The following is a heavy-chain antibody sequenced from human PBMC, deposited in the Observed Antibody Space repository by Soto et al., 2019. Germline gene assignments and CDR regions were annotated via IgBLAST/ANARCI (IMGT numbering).Heavy chain of an antibody. CDR3: AKDRRPNTGGLDY. CDR2: ISGSGGST. V-gene: IGHV3-23*01. Sequence: GGSLRLSCAASGFTFSSYAMSWVRQAPGKGLEWVSAISGSGGSTYYADSVKGRFTTSRDNSKNTLYLQMNSLRAEDTAVYYCAKDRRPNTGGLDYWGQGTLVTVSS. D-gene: IGHD2-8*02. J-gene: IGHJ4*02. CDR1: GFTFSSYA.